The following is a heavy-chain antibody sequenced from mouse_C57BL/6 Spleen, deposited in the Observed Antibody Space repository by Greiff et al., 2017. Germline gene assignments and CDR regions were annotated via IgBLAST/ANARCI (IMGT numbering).Heavy chain of an antibody. CDR3: ARAGDYDFYYAMDY. CDR1: GYSITSGYD. V-gene: IGHV3-1*01. D-gene: IGHD2-4*01. CDR2: ISYSGST. J-gene: IGHJ4*01. Sequence: EVQLQESGPGMVKPSQSLSLTCTVTGYSITSGYDWHWIRHFPGNKLEWMGYISYSGSTNYNPSLKSRISITHDTSKNHFFLKLNSVTTEDTATYYCARAGDYDFYYAMDYWGQGTSVTVSS.